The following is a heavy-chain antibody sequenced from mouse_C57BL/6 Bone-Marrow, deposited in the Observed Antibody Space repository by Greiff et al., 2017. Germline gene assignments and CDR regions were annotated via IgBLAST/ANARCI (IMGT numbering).Heavy chain of an antibody. J-gene: IGHJ4*01. CDR2: IYPGGGYT. CDR3: ARGYAMDY. V-gene: IGHV1-63*01. Sequence: VQLVESGAELVRPGTSVKMSCKASGYTFTNYWIGWAKQRPGHGLEWIGDIYPGGGYTNYNEKFKGKAKLTADKSSSTACMQFSSLTSEDSAIYYCARGYAMDYWGQGTSVTVSS. CDR1: GYTFTNYW.